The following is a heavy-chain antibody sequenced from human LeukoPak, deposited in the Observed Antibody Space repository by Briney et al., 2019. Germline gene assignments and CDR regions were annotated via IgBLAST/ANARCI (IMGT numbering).Heavy chain of an antibody. CDR2: MNPNSGNT. CDR1: GYTFTGYY. Sequence: ASVTVSCTASGYTFTGYYMHWVRQAPGQGLEWMGWMNPNSGNTGYAQKFQGGVTMTRNTSISTAYMDLSSLRSEDTAVYYCARGQYHLQIYYYYYMDVWGKGTTVTISS. CDR3: ARGQYHLQIYYYYYMDV. D-gene: IGHD2-2*01. J-gene: IGHJ6*03. V-gene: IGHV1-8*02.